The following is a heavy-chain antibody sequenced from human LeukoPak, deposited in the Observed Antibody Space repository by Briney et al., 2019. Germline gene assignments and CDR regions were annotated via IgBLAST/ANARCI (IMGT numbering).Heavy chain of an antibody. V-gene: IGHV4-59*01. D-gene: IGHD1-26*01. CDR2: IHYSGST. J-gene: IGHJ5*02. CDR3: ASSHQYSGYWFDP. Sequence: SETLSLTCTVSGCSISSYYCSRIRQPPGKGLEWIGYIHYSGSTKYNPSLKSRVTISVHTSKNQFSLKLSSVTAADTAVYYCASSHQYSGYWFDPWGQGTLVTVSS. CDR1: GCSISSYY.